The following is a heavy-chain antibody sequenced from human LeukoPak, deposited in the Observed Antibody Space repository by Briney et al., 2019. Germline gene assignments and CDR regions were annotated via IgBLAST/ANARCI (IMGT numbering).Heavy chain of an antibody. Sequence: SETLSLTCTVSGDSISASITYWVWIRQTPRQGLEWIGTVYYSGNTYYNPSLKRPVIISIDTSKNQFPLKLTSVTAADTAVYSCARQTYCNSVTCYVFNNWGPGILVTVSS. CDR3: ARQTYCNSVTCYVFNN. D-gene: IGHD2/OR15-2a*01. V-gene: IGHV4-39*01. J-gene: IGHJ4*02. CDR1: GDSISASITY. CDR2: VYYSGNT.